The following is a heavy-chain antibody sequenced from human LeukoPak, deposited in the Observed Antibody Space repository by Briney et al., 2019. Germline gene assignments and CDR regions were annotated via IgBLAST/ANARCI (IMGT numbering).Heavy chain of an antibody. CDR3: ARDLRYYYGSGSYYGPFEY. D-gene: IGHD3-10*01. CDR1: GFTFSTYV. CDR2: MSNDGSIE. V-gene: IGHV3-30*03. Sequence: GRSLTLSCAASGFTFSTYVMHWVRQAPGKGLEWVALMSNDGSIEFYADSVKGRFTLSRDNSKNTLYLQMSSLRAEDTAVYFCARDLRYYYGSGSYYGPFEYWGQGTLVTVSS. J-gene: IGHJ4*02.